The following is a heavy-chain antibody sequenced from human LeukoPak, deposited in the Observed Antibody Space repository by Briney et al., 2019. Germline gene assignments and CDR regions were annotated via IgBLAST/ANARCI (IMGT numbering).Heavy chain of an antibody. CDR2: ISSSGSTI. CDR3: ARAGSSGFYYYYYMDV. J-gene: IGHJ6*03. CDR1: GFTFSDYY. V-gene: IGHV3-11*04. D-gene: IGHD6-19*01. Sequence: PGGSLRLSCAASGFTFSDYYMSWIRQAPGKGLEWVSYISSSGSTIYYADSVKGRFTISRDNAKNSLYLQMNSLRAEDTAVYYCARAGSSGFYYYYYMDVWGKGTTVTVSS.